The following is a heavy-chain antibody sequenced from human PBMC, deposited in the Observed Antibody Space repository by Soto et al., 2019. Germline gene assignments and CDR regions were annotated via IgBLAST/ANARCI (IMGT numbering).Heavy chain of an antibody. D-gene: IGHD2-2*01. CDR3: ARHAVVSAALDP. J-gene: IGHJ5*02. CDR1: GAAISSSHW. CDR2: VYHSGSA. V-gene: IGHV4-4*02. Sequence: SETLSLTCDVSGAAISSSHWWCWLRQPPGKGLEWIGEVYHSGSANYNPSLESRVTMSVDKSKNQFSLRLSSVTAADTAPYYCARHAVVSAALDPWGQGTLVTVSS.